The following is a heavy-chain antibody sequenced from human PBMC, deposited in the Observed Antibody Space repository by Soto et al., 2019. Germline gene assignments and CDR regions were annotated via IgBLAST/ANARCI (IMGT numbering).Heavy chain of an antibody. Sequence: QITLKESGPTLVKPTQTLTLTCTFSGFSLSTSGVGVGWIRQPPGKALEWLALIYWDDDKRYSPSLKSRLTIIKDTSKIQVVLTMTNMDPVDTATYYCALSPPSYSSGWPLDYWGQGTLVTVSS. D-gene: IGHD6-19*01. CDR3: ALSPPSYSSGWPLDY. CDR2: IYWDDDK. CDR1: GFSLSTSGVG. J-gene: IGHJ4*02. V-gene: IGHV2-5*02.